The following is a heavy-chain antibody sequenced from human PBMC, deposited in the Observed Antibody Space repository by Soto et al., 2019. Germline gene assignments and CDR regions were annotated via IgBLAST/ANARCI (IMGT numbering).Heavy chain of an antibody. D-gene: IGHD6-13*01. V-gene: IGHV1-69*13. CDR3: ARVSAAGTVTPHPTPYFDY. CDR1: GGTFSSYA. Sequence: GASVKVSCKASGGTFSSYAISWVRQAPGQGLEWMGGIIANYGTANYAQKFQGRVTITADESTSTAYMELSSLRSEDTAVYYCARVSAAGTVTPHPTPYFDYWGQGTLVTVSS. J-gene: IGHJ4*02. CDR2: IIANYGTA.